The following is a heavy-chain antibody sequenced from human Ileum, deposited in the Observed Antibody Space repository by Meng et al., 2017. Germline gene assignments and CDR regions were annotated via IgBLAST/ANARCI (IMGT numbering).Heavy chain of an antibody. V-gene: IGHV4-4*02. J-gene: IGHJ5*02. Sequence: QESVPVRVSTSRPLRSTGRVFRDSCISSDCWVLIRQPPGTGLALIGETSTESGSTNINSSHKRRVTISIATSNDQFSLNLHFLTAAATDLYSCVRPEGYSFGHWGQGTLVTVSS. CDR1: RDSCISSDC. CDR3: VRPEGYSFGH. D-gene: IGHD2-21*01. CDR2: TSTESGST.